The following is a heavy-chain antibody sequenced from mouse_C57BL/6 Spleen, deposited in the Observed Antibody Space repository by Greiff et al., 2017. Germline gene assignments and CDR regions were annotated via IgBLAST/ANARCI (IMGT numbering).Heavy chain of an antibody. CDR2: IRNKANNHAT. CDR1: GFTFSDAW. V-gene: IGHV6-6*01. J-gene: IGHJ4*01. D-gene: IGHD1-1*01. Sequence: EVHLVESGGGLVQPGGSMKLSCAASGFTFSDAWMDWVRQSPEKGLEWVAEIRNKANNHATYYAESVKGRFTISRDDSKSSVYLQMNSLRAEDTGIYYCTRFTTVVATEAMDYWGQGTSVTVSS. CDR3: TRFTTVVATEAMDY.